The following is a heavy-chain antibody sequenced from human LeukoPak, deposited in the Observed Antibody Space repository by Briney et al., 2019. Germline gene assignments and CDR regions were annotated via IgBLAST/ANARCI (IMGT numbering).Heavy chain of an antibody. V-gene: IGHV1-18*01. D-gene: IGHD5-12*01. J-gene: IGHJ4*02. CDR3: ARDRLSLVTTIIFDY. CDR2: INPNDGNT. Sequence: ASVKVSCKASGYTFNNYGFSWVRQAPGQGLEWMRWINPNDGNTDYAQKFQGRVSMTTDTSTSTAYMELWSLTSDDTAVYFCARDRLSLVTTIIFDYWGQGTLVTVSS. CDR1: GYTFNNYG.